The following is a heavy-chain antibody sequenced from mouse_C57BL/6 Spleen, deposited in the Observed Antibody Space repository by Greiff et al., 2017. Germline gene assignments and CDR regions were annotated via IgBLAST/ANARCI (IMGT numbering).Heavy chain of an antibody. CDR3: ARRYYGSSYENYFDY. CDR1: GFTFSDYG. D-gene: IGHD1-1*01. Sequence: EVQVVESGGGLVKPGGSLKLSCAASGFTFSDYGMHWVRQAPEKGLEWVAYISSGSSTIYYADTVKGRFTISRANAKNPLFLQMTSLRSEDTAMYYCARRYYGSSYENYFDYWGQGTTLTVSS. CDR2: ISSGSSTI. V-gene: IGHV5-17*01. J-gene: IGHJ2*01.